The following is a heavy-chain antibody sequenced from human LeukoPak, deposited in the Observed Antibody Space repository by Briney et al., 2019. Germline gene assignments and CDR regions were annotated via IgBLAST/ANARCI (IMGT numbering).Heavy chain of an antibody. V-gene: IGHV3-73*01. J-gene: IGHJ4*02. CDR3: AKGDTTWELPHDY. Sequence: GGSLRLSCAASGFTFSGSAMHWVRQASGKGLEWVGRIRSKANSYATAYAASVKGRFTISRDDSKNTAYLQMNSLKTEDTAVYYCAKGDTTWELPHDYWGQGTLVTVSS. CDR2: IRSKANSYAT. D-gene: IGHD1-26*01. CDR1: GFTFSGSA.